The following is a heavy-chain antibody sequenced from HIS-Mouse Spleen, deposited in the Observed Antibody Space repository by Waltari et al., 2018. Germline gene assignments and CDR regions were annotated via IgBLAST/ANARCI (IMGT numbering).Heavy chain of an antibody. J-gene: IGHJ2*01. Sequence: QLQLQESGPGLVKPSETLSLTCTVSGGSISSSSYYWGWIRQPPGKGLEWIGSIYYSGSTYYTPSLKSRVTISVDTSKNQFSLKLSSVTAPDTAVYYCAREIPYSSSWYDWYFDLWGRGTLVTVSS. CDR2: IYYSGST. D-gene: IGHD6-13*01. V-gene: IGHV4-39*07. CDR1: GGSISSSSYY. CDR3: AREIPYSSSWYDWYFDL.